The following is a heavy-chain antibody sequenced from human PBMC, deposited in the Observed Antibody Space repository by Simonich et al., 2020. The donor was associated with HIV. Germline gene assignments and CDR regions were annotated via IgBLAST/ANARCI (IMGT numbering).Heavy chain of an antibody. V-gene: IGHV1-24*01. J-gene: IGHJ5*02. CDR2: FDPEEGET. Sequence: QVQLVQSGAEVKKPGASVKVSCKVSGYTLTELSMHWVRQAPGKGLEWMGGFDPEEGETIYAEKFQGRVTITADTSTDTAYMELSSLRSEDTAVYYCATVPYSNSFNWFDPWGQGTLVTVSS. CDR1: GYTLTELS. CDR3: ATVPYSNSFNWFDP. D-gene: IGHD4-4*01.